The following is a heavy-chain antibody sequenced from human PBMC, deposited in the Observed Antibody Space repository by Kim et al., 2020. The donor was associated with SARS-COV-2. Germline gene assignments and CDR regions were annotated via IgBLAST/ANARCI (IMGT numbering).Heavy chain of an antibody. V-gene: IGHV1-69*04. CDR3: ARDWGSSSGWYYYYGMDV. CDR1: GGTFSSYA. Sequence: SVKVSCKASGGTFSSYAISWVRQAPGQGLEWMGRIIPILGIANYAQKFQGRVTITADKSTSTAYMELSSLRSEDTAVYYCARDWGSSSGWYYYYGMDVWGQGTTVTVSS. D-gene: IGHD6-19*01. CDR2: IIPILGIA. J-gene: IGHJ6*02.